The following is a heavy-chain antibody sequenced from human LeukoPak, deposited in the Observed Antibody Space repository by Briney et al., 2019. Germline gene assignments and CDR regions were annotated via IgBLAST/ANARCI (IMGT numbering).Heavy chain of an antibody. D-gene: IGHD5-12*01. CDR3: ARDVGGYSFSPYYYGMDV. CDR1: GFTFSDYY. CDR2: ISSSGSTI. V-gene: IGHV3-11*01. J-gene: IGHJ6*02. Sequence: GGSLRLSCVASGFTFSDYYMSWIRQAPGKGLEWVSYISSSGSTIYYADSVKGRFTISRDNAKNSLYLQMNSLRAEDTAVYYCARDVGGYSFSPYYYGMDVWGQGTTVTVSS.